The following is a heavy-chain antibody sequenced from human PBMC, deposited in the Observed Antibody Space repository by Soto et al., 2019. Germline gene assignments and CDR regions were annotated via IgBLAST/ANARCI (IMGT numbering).Heavy chain of an antibody. CDR3: AIRGSAVAGTQIDY. CDR2: IIPIFGTA. D-gene: IGHD6-19*01. J-gene: IGHJ4*02. V-gene: IGHV1-69*06. Sequence: GASVKVSCKASGGTFSSYAISWVRQAPGQGLGWMGGIIPIFGTANYAQKFQGRVTITADKSTSTAYMELSSLRSEDTAVYYCAIRGSAVAGTQIDYWGQGTLVTVSS. CDR1: GGTFSSYA.